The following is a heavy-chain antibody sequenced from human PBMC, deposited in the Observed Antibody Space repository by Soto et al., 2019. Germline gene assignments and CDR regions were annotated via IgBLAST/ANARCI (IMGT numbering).Heavy chain of an antibody. Sequence: QVQLVQSGAEEKKPGASGKVPGKPPGYTLTSYAMHWLRQAPGQRLEWRGWINVGNGNTNYSQKFRGRVTITRDTSASTAYMELSSLRSGDTAVYYCARSIVVVTALDYWGQGTLVTVSS. CDR2: INVGNGNT. J-gene: IGHJ4*02. V-gene: IGHV1-3*05. CDR3: ARSIVVVTALDY. CDR1: GYTLTSYA. D-gene: IGHD2-21*02.